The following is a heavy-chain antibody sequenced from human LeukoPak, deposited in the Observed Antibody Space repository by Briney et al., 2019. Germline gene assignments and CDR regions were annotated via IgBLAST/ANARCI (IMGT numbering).Heavy chain of an antibody. CDR3: AKDWYYGSGSYGMDV. D-gene: IGHD3-10*01. CDR2: ISYDGSNK. V-gene: IGHV3-30*18. J-gene: IGHJ6*02. Sequence: GGSLRLSCAAAGFTFSSYGMHWVRQAPGKGLEWGAVISYDGSNKYYADSVKGRFTISRDNSKNTLYLQMNSLRAEDTAGYYCAKDWYYGSGSYGMDVWGQGTTVTVSS. CDR1: GFTFSSYG.